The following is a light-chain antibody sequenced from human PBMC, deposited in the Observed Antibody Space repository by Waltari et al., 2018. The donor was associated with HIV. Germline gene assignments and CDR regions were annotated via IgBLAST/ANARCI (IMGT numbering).Light chain of an antibody. CDR2: AGS. Sequence: DIQLTQSPSFLSASVGDRVTITCRASQGISSYLAWYQQKPGKAPNLLIYAGSTLQRGVPSRFSGSGFGTEFTLTISSLQPEDFATYYCQQYNSDSRTFGRGTKVEIK. CDR1: QGISSY. J-gene: IGKJ1*01. V-gene: IGKV1-9*01. CDR3: QQYNSDSRT.